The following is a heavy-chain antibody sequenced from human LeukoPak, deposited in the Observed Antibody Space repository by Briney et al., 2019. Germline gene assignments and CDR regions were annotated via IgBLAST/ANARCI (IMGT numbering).Heavy chain of an antibody. CDR1: GGTFSSYA. CDR3: ARALPRTYYYDSSGYSTFAFDY. V-gene: IGHV1-69*06. CDR2: IIPIFGTA. Sequence: EASVKVSCKASGGTFSSYAVSWVRQAPGQGLEWMGGIIPIFGTANYAQKFQGRVTITADKSTSTAYMELSSLRSEDTAVYCCARALPRTYYYDSSGYSTFAFDYWGQGTLVTVSS. J-gene: IGHJ4*02. D-gene: IGHD3-22*01.